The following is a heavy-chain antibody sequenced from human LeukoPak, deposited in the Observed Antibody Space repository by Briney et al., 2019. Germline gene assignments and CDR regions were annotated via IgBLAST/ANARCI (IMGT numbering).Heavy chain of an antibody. Sequence: SETLSLTCTVSGGSISGYYWSWIRQPPGKGLEWIGHIYYSGGTNYNPSLKSRVTISLDTSKNQFSLNLNSVTAADTAVYYCARQAWSGTYYYWGQGTPVTVPS. CDR3: ARQAWSGTYYY. V-gene: IGHV4-59*08. CDR2: IYYSGGT. D-gene: IGHD1-26*01. CDR1: GGSISGYY. J-gene: IGHJ4*02.